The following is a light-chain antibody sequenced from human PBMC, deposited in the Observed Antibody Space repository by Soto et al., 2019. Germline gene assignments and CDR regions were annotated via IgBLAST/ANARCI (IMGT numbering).Light chain of an antibody. V-gene: IGLV1-44*01. CDR2: TNS. CDR1: SSNFGGSS. CDR3: AAWDYSLSAYV. Sequence: QSVLTQPPSASGTPEQRVTISCSGSSSNFGGSSVNWYQHLPGTAPKLLIYTNSRRPSWVPDRFSGSKSGTSASLTISGPQSEDEDYYYCAAWDYSLSAYVFGTGTKVTVL. J-gene: IGLJ1*01.